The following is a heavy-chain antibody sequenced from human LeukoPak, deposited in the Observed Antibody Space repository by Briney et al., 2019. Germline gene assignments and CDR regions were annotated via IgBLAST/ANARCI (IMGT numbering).Heavy chain of an antibody. CDR3: AREEGSGSYRYY. CDR1: GFTSSDYY. V-gene: IGHV3-11*01. CDR2: ISSSGSTI. D-gene: IGHD3-10*01. J-gene: IGHJ4*02. Sequence: GGSLRLSCAASGFTSSDYYMSWVRQAPGKGREWVSYISSSGSTIYYADSVKGRFTISRDNAKNSLYLQMNSLRAEDTAVYYCAREEGSGSYRYYWGQGTLVTVSS.